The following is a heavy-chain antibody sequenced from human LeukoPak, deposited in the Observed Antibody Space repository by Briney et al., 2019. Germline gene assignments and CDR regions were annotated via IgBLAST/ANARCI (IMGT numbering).Heavy chain of an antibody. CDR2: ISWDSRTI. V-gene: IGHV3-9*01. CDR3: AKASTSYGYKDDAFDI. Sequence: GGSLRLSCAASGFTFGVYAMNWGRQAPGKGLEWVSGISWDSRTINYADSVRGRFTISRDNAKSSLYLQMNSLRPEDTALYYCAKASTSYGYKDDAFDIWGQGTMVTVSS. J-gene: IGHJ3*02. CDR1: GFTFGVYA. D-gene: IGHD3-16*01.